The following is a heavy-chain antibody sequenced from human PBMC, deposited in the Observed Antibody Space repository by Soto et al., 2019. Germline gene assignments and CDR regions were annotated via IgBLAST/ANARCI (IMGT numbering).Heavy chain of an antibody. CDR3: AKVSSYGDYDYRNYNWFDP. CDR2: ISYDGSNK. Sequence: PGGSLRLSCAASGFTFSSYGMHWVRQAPGKGLEWVAVISYDGSNKYYADSVKGRFTISRDNSKNTLYLQMNSLRAEDTAVYYCAKVSSYGDYDYRNYNWFDPWGQGTLVTVSS. J-gene: IGHJ5*02. D-gene: IGHD4-17*01. CDR1: GFTFSSYG. V-gene: IGHV3-30*18.